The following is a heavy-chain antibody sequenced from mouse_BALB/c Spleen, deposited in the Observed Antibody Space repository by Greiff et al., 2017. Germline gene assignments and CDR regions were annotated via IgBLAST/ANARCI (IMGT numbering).Heavy chain of an antibody. V-gene: IGHV5-6-3*01. CDR2: INSNGGST. Sequence: EVQGVESGGGLVQPGGSLKLSCAASGFTFSSYGMSWVHQTPDKRLELVATINSNGGSTYYPDSVKGRFTISRDNAKNTLYLQMSSLKSEDTAMYYCASPYYGNYEFAYWGQGTLVTVSA. D-gene: IGHD2-10*01. CDR1: GFTFSSYG. J-gene: IGHJ3*01. CDR3: ASPYYGNYEFAY.